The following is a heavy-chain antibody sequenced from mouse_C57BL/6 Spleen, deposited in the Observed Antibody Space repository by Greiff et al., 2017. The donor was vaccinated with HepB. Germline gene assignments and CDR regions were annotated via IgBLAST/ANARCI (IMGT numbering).Heavy chain of an antibody. J-gene: IGHJ4*01. CDR1: GYTFTDHT. CDR3: AQDYEYEGCAMDY. Sequence: VQLQQSDAELVKPGASVKISCKVSGYTFTDHTIHWMKQRPEQGLEWIGYIYPRDGSTKYNEKFKGKATLTADKSSSTAYMQLNSLPSEDSAVYFWAQDYEYEGCAMDYWGQGTSVTVSS. CDR2: IYPRDGST. D-gene: IGHD2-4*01. V-gene: IGHV1-78*01.